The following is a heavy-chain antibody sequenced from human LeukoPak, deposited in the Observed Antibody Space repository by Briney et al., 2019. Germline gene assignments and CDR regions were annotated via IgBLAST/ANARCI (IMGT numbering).Heavy chain of an antibody. CDR1: GDSISSYY. CDR3: ARGGGYCSCTRCFPYYYYMDV. J-gene: IGHJ6*03. D-gene: IGHD2-2*01. V-gene: IGHV4-59*01. CDR2: IYYSGSA. Sequence: SETLSLTCTASGDSISSYYWSWIRQPPGKGLEWIGYIYYSGSANYNPSLKRRVTISANTSKNQFSLKQSTLTAADTAVYYCARGGGYCSCTRCFPYYYYMDVWWKGRTV.